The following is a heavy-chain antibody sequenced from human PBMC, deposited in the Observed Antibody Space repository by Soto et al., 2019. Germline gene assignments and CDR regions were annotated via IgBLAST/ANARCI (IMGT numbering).Heavy chain of an antibody. CDR3: ARGEEWLLLSLQGVFDQ. V-gene: IGHV3-7*03. Sequence: EVHLVETGGGLVQPGGSLRLSCAASGSSISSHWMSWVRQAPGKGLEWVANINQDGTKIHYVDSVKGRFTISRDNAKNSLHLQLSSLRADDTAVYFYARGEEWLLLSLQGVFDQWGQGTLVTVSS. CDR2: INQDGTKI. D-gene: IGHD3-3*01. J-gene: IGHJ4*02. CDR1: GSSISSHW.